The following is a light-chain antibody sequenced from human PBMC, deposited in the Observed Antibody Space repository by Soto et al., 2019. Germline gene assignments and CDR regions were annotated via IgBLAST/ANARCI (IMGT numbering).Light chain of an antibody. J-gene: IGLJ2*01. CDR3: SSYTSSSTLVI. CDR1: SSDVGGYNY. CDR2: DVS. V-gene: IGLV2-14*01. Sequence: QSALTQPASVSGSHGQSITISCTGTSSDVGGYNYVSWYQQHPGKAPKLMIYDVSNRPSGVSNRFSGSKSGNTASLTISGLPAEDEDDYYCSSYTSSSTLVIFGGGTKLTVL.